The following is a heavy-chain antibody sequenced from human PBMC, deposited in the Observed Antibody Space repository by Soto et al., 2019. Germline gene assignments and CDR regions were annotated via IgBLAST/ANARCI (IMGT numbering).Heavy chain of an antibody. CDR1: GFTFSSYA. V-gene: IGHV3-23*01. Sequence: GGSLRLSCAASGFTFSSYAMSWVRQAPGKGLEWVSAISGSGGSTYYADSVKGRFTISRDNSKNTLYLQMNSLRAEDTAVYYCAKGGGVTTWGGAEYFQHRGQRTPVTVSS. CDR2: ISGSGGST. J-gene: IGHJ1*01. CDR3: AKGGGVTTWGGAEYFQH. D-gene: IGHD4-17*01.